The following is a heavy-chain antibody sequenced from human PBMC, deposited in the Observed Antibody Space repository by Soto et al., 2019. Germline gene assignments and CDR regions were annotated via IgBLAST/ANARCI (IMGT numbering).Heavy chain of an antibody. CDR2: IYWNDDK. CDR1: GFSLSTSGVG. D-gene: IGHD3-22*01. CDR3: EHAAVYYYDSSGYYWGYNWFDP. Sequence: SGPTLVNPTQTLTLTCTFSGFSLSTSGVGVGWIRQPPGKALEWLALIYWNDDKRYSPSLKRRLTITKDTSKNQVVLTMTNMDTVDTETYYCEHAAVYYYDSSGYYWGYNWFDPWGQGTLVTVSS. V-gene: IGHV2-5*01. J-gene: IGHJ5*02.